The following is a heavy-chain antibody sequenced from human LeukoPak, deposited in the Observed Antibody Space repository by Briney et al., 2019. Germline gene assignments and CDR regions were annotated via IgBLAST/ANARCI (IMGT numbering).Heavy chain of an antibody. Sequence: NPSETLSLTCTVSGGSISSYYWSWIRQPPGKGLEWIGTIYYSGSTYYNPSLKSRVTISVDTSKNQFSLKLSSVTAADTAVYYCARRTHSDAFDIWGQGTMVTVSS. D-gene: IGHD1-7*01. J-gene: IGHJ3*02. V-gene: IGHV4-39*01. CDR2: IYYSGST. CDR1: GGSISSYY. CDR3: ARRTHSDAFDI.